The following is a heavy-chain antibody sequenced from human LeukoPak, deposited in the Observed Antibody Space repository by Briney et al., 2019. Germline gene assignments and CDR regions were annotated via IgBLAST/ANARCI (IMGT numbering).Heavy chain of an antibody. J-gene: IGHJ4*02. CDR2: ISGSGGST. D-gene: IGHD3-3*01. CDR3: AKDITIFGVAYYFDY. V-gene: IGHV3-23*01. Sequence: GGSLRLSCAASGFTFSSFAMSWVRPVPGKGLEWVSAISGSGGSTYYADSVKGRFTISRDNSKNTLYLQMNSLRAEDTAVYYCAKDITIFGVAYYFDYWGQGTLVTVSS. CDR1: GFTFSSFA.